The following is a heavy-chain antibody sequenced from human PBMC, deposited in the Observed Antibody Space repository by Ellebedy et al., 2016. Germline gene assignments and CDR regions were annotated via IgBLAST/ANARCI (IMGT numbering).Heavy chain of an antibody. CDR2: VKSKTDGGAA. V-gene: IGHV3-15*01. CDR3: TTVYRYNYDSV. Sequence: GESLKISCAASGFTFSNAWMNWVRQAPGKGLEWVGRVKSKTDGGAADYAAPVKGRFTISREDSKHTLYLQMNSLKTEDTAVYFCTTVYRYNYDSVWGQGTLVTVSS. D-gene: IGHD5-18*01. J-gene: IGHJ4*02. CDR1: GFTFSNAW.